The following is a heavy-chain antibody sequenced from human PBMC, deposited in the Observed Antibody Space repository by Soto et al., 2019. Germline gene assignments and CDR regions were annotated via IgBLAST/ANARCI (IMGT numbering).Heavy chain of an antibody. Sequence: QVQLVESGGGVVQPGRSLRLSCAASGFTFSSYAMHWVRQAPGKGLEWVAVISYDGSNKYYADSVKGRFTISRDNSKNTLYLQMNSLGAEDTAVYYCARGVVVVPAAIFLGRASLPHTALYYGMDVWGQGTTVTVSS. J-gene: IGHJ6*02. D-gene: IGHD2-2*01. CDR3: ARGVVVVPAAIFLGRASLPHTALYYGMDV. CDR1: GFTFSSYA. V-gene: IGHV3-30-3*01. CDR2: ISYDGSNK.